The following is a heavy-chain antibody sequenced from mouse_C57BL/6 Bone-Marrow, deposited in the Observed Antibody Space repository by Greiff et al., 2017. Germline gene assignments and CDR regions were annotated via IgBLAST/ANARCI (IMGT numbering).Heavy chain of an antibody. D-gene: IGHD3-3*01. V-gene: IGHV5-17*01. J-gene: IGHJ3*01. CDR1: GFTFSDYG. CDR2: ISSGSSTI. Sequence: DVKLVESGGGLVKPGGSLQLSCAASGFTFSDYGMHWVRQAPEKGLEWVAYISSGSSTIYYADTVKGRFTISRDNAKNALFLQMTSLRSEDTAMYYCARGTRFAYWGQGTLVTVSA. CDR3: ARGTRFAY.